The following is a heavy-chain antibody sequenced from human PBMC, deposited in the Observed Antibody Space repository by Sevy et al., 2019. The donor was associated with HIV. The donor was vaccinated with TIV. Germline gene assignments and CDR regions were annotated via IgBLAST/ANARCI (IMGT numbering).Heavy chain of an antibody. V-gene: IGHV3-7*01. CDR3: ARLKLHYDPYYFDL. Sequence: GGSLRLSCAASGFTFSDYWMSWVRQAPEKGLEWVATIKQDGSKKYYVDSVKGRFIMSRDNAKNSLYLEMNSLRADDTAVYYCARLKLHYDPYYFDLWGQGTLVTVSS. D-gene: IGHD3-16*01. CDR1: GFTFSDYW. CDR2: IKQDGSKK. J-gene: IGHJ4*02.